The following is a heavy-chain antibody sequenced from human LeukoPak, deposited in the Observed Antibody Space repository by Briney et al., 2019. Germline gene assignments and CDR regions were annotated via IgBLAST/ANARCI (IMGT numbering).Heavy chain of an antibody. V-gene: IGHV3-23*01. CDR2: ISGSGDTT. CDR1: GFTFSSYA. CDR3: AKAKGSVTTATSY. D-gene: IGHD4-11*01. J-gene: IGHJ4*02. Sequence: GGSLRLSCAASGFTFSSYAMSWVRQAPGRGLEWVSAISGSGDTTCYADSVKGRFTISRDNSKNTLYLQMNSLRAEDTAVYYCAKAKGSVTTATSYWGQGTLVTVSS.